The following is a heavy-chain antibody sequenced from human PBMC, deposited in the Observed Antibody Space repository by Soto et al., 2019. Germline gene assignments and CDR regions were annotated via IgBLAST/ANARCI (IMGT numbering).Heavy chain of an antibody. V-gene: IGHV4-59*12. Sequence: SETLSLTCTVSGGSISSYYWSWIRQPPGKGLEWIGYISYSGNTTNYNPSLKSRVTIALDTSKNQFSLRLSSVTAADTAVYYCARDGGYATVDCWGQGTLVTVSS. CDR3: ARDGGYATVDC. J-gene: IGHJ4*02. CDR1: GGSISSYY. CDR2: ISYSGNTT. D-gene: IGHD2-15*01.